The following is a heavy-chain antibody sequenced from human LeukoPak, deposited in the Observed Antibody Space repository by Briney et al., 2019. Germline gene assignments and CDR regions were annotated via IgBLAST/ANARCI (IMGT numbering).Heavy chain of an antibody. CDR1: GFTFSSYW. CDR2: IKQDGSEK. J-gene: IGHJ4*02. D-gene: IGHD4-23*01. Sequence: PGGSLRLSCAASGFTFSSYWMSWVRQAPGKRLEWVANIKQDGSEKYYVDSVKGRFTISRDNAKNSLYLQMNSLRAEDTAVYYCARASPMTTVAYTAGRYWGQGTLVTVSS. V-gene: IGHV3-7*01. CDR3: ARASPMTTVAYTAGRY.